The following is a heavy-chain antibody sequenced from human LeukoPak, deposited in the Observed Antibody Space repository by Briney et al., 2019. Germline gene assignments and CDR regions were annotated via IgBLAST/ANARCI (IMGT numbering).Heavy chain of an antibody. CDR3: ARDRYSVSYGDYVVY. CDR2: IKEDGSEK. V-gene: IGHV3-7*03. Sequence: GGSLRLSCAASRFTFSSFWMSWVRQAPGKGLEWVANIKEDGSEKYYMDSVKGRFTISRDNAKNSLDLQMNSLRAEDTAVYYCARDRYSVSYGDYVVYWGQGTLVTVSS. J-gene: IGHJ4*02. CDR1: RFTFSSFW. D-gene: IGHD4-17*01.